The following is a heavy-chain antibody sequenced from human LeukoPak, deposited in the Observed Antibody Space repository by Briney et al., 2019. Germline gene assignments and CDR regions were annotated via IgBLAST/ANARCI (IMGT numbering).Heavy chain of an antibody. CDR2: ISAYNGNT. Sequence: ASVKVSCKASGYTFTSYGISWVRQAPGQGLEWMGWISAYNGNTNYAQKLQGRVTMTTDTSTSTAYMELRSLRSDDTAVYYCARDGPRYCSGGSCYSYDAFDIWGQGTMVTVSS. V-gene: IGHV1-18*01. J-gene: IGHJ3*02. D-gene: IGHD2-15*01. CDR3: ARDGPRYCSGGSCYSYDAFDI. CDR1: GYTFTSYG.